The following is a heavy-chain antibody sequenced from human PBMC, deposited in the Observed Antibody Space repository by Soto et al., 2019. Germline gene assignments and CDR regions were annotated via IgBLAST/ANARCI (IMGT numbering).Heavy chain of an antibody. CDR1: GDSVASNCVA. CDR2: TYYRSKWYN. D-gene: IGHD3-3*01. J-gene: IGHJ6*03. CDR3: ARDKRMDYDFWSGPENYYYMDV. Sequence: QTLSLTCAISGDSVASNCVAWSWIRQSPSRGLEWLGRTYYRSKWYNDYAVSVKSRITINPDTSKNQFSLQLNSVTPEDTAVYYCARDKRMDYDFWSGPENYYYMDVWGKGTTVTVSS. V-gene: IGHV6-1*01.